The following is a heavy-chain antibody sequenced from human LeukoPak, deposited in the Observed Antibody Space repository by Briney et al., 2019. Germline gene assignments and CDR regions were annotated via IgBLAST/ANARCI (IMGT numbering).Heavy chain of an antibody. Sequence: GGSLRLSCAASGFTFSRYWMHWVRQAPGEGLVWVSRIKTDGTYTSNADSVKGRFTISRDNAKSTLYLQMNSLRVEDTAVYYCARDLGPGYYDFWSGTDYWGQGTLVTVSS. CDR3: ARDLGPGYYDFWSGTDY. D-gene: IGHD3-3*01. J-gene: IGHJ4*02. V-gene: IGHV3-74*01. CDR2: IKTDGTYT. CDR1: GFTFSRYW.